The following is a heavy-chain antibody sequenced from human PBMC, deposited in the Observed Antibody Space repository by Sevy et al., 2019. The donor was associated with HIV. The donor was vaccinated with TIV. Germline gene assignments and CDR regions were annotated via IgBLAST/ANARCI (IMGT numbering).Heavy chain of an antibody. J-gene: IGHJ5*02. CDR2: INESGIT. D-gene: IGHD2-2*01. Sequence: TLSLTCAVHDGSFSGYYWNWIRQLPGKGLEWIGEINESGITYYNPSLKSRVTISVDTSKKQFSLKLNSVTAAETAVYFCARSPPVVVVPGAPSWFDPWGQGTLVTVSS. CDR1: DGSFSGYY. V-gene: IGHV4-34*01. CDR3: ARSPPVVVVPGAPSWFDP.